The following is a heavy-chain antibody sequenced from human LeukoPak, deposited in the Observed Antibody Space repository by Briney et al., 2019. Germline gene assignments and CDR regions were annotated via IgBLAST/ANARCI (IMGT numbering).Heavy chain of an antibody. J-gene: IGHJ4*02. CDR2: ISSSSSTI. V-gene: IGHV3-48*04. Sequence: PGGSLRLSCAASGFTFSSYSMNWVRQAPGKGLEWVSYISSSSSTIYYADSVKGRFTISRDNAKNLLYLQMNSLRVEDPAVYYCARPRGCGSATCNNFDYWGQGTLVTVSS. D-gene: IGHD2-15*01. CDR1: GFTFSSYS. CDR3: ARPRGCGSATCNNFDY.